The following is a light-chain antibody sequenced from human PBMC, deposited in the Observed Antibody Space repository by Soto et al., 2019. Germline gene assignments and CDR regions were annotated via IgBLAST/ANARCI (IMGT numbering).Light chain of an antibody. V-gene: IGLV1-40*01. CDR2: GNS. J-gene: IGLJ1*01. CDR3: QSYDSSLRGYV. Sequence: QSVLTQPPSVSGAPGQRVTSSCTGSSSNIGAGYDVHWYQQLPGTAPKLLIYGNSNRPSGVPDRFSGSKSGTSASLAITGLHGADEADYYSQSYDSSLRGYVFGHGTKVTVL. CDR1: SSNIGAGYD.